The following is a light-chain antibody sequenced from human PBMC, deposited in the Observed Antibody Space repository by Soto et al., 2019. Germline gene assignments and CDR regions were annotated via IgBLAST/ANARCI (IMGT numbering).Light chain of an antibody. CDR1: QNVLYRANNKNY. V-gene: IGKV3-15*01. J-gene: IGKJ1*01. CDR3: QQYNNWPRT. Sequence: MTKHPXFLPVSLGDRPTINSKSSQNVLYRANNKNYLAWYQQKPGQAPGLLIYGASTRATGIPARFSGSGSGTEFTLTISSLQSEDFAVYYCQQYNNWPRTVGQGTQVDIK. CDR2: GAS.